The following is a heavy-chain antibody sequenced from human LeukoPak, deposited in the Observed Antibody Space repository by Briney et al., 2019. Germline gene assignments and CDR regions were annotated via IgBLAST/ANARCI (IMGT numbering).Heavy chain of an antibody. D-gene: IGHD5-18*01. CDR1: GYTFTDYY. J-gene: IGHJ4*02. CDR3: ARDGYTHGQVDY. Sequence: ASVKVSCKASGYTFTDYYIHWVRQAPGQGLEWMGWINLNSGGTNFAQKFQGRVTMTRDTSISTVYMELSSLRSDDTAVYFCARDGYTHGQVDYWGQGTLVTVSS. V-gene: IGHV1-2*02. CDR2: INLNSGGT.